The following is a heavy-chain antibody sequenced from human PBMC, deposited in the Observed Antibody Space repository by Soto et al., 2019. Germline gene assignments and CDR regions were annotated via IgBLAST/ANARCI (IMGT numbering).Heavy chain of an antibody. V-gene: IGHV1-69*01. D-gene: IGHD5-12*01. CDR3: ARDLRDGYNLGY. J-gene: IGHJ4*02. CDR1: GGTFSSYA. CDR2: IIPIFGTG. Sequence: QVQRVQSGAEVKKPGSSVKVSCKASGGTFSSYAISWVRQAPGQGLEWMGGIIPIFGTGNYAQKFQGRVTITADESTSTAYMELSSLRSEDTAVYYCARDLRDGYNLGYWGQGTLVTVSS.